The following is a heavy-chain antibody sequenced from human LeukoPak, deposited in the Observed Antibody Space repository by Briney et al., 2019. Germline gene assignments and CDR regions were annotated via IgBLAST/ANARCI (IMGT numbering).Heavy chain of an antibody. CDR3: ARGRQGTWIQLWKFDY. V-gene: IGHV4-34*01. CDR1: GGSFSGYY. D-gene: IGHD5-18*01. CDR2: INHSGST. J-gene: IGHJ4*02. Sequence: PSETLSLTCAVYGGSFSGYYWSWIRQPPGKGLEWIGEINHSGSTNYNPSLKSRVTISVDTSKNQFSLKLSSVTAADTAVYYCARGRQGTWIQLWKFDYWGQGTQVTVSS.